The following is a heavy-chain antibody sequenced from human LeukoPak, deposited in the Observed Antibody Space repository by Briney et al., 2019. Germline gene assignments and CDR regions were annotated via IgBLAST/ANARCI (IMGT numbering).Heavy chain of an antibody. Sequence: PGGSLRLSCAASGFTVSSNYMSWVRQAPGKGLEWVPVIYSGGSTYYADSVKGRFTISRDNSKNTVYLQINSLRAEDTAVYYCARDYDHYFDYWGQGTLVTVSS. CDR3: ARDYDHYFDY. D-gene: IGHD3-16*01. CDR2: IYSGGST. CDR1: GFTVSSNY. V-gene: IGHV3-66*01. J-gene: IGHJ4*02.